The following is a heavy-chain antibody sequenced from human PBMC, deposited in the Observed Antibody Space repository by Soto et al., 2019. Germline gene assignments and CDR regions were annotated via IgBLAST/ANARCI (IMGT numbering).Heavy chain of an antibody. V-gene: IGHV4-34*01. CDR3: ARDKITGLVDY. CDR2: VNHSGST. D-gene: IGHD2-8*02. J-gene: IGHJ4*02. CDR1: GGSFSGYY. Sequence: QVQLQQWGAGLLKPSETLSLTCAVYGGSFSGYYWTWIRQPPGTGLEWIGEVNHSGSTNYNPSLKSRVPISVDTSKNQFSLKLTSVTAADTAVYYCARDKITGLVDYWGQGTLVTVSS.